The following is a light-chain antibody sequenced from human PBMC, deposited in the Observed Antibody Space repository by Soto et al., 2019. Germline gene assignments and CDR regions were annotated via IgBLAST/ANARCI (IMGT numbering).Light chain of an antibody. V-gene: IGLV3-21*02. CDR1: DNGSKP. CDR3: QVWDSSSDRLVV. J-gene: IGLJ2*01. CDR2: DNS. Sequence: SYELTQPPSVSVAPGQTARITCGGSDNGSKPVHWYQQKLGQAPVLVVFDNSDRASGIPERLSGSNSGNTATLTISRVEAGDEADYYCQVWDSSSDRLVVFGGGTQLTVL.